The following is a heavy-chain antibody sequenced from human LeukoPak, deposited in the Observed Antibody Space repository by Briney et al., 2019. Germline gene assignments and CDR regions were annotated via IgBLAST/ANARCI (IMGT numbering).Heavy chain of an antibody. D-gene: IGHD3-9*01. Sequence: PSETLSLTCTVSGGPISSYYWSWIRQPPGKGLEWIGYIYYSGSTKYNPSLKSRVTISVDTSKNQFSLKLSSVTAADTAVYYCARGTSYDILTLWGQGTLVTVSS. V-gene: IGHV4-59*01. CDR2: IYYSGST. J-gene: IGHJ4*02. CDR1: GGPISSYY. CDR3: ARGTSYDILTL.